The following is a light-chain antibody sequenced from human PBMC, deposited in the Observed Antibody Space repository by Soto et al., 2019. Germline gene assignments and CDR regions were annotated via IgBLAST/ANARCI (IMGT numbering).Light chain of an antibody. CDR3: QQYKSYAPT. CDR2: DAS. CDR1: RSVGTN. Sequence: IVVTKCPSTLSASPGDRVTLSCRASRSVGTNLAWYQKKPGLAPRLLIYDASSRDSGIPSRFSGSGSGTEFTLTISGLQPDDFATYFCQQYKSYAPTFGQGTKVDIK. V-gene: IGKV3-15*01. J-gene: IGKJ1*01.